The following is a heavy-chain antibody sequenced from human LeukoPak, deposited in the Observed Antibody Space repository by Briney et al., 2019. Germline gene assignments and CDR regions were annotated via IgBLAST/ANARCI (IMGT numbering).Heavy chain of an antibody. Sequence: GGSLRLSCGASGFTFGPYWMSWVRQAPGKGLEWVSSISVGGGDTFTADSVKGRFTITRENSKNTLYLQMMGLRVEDTAIYYCAKLNLGEMAYFDSWGQGILVTVSS. V-gene: IGHV3-23*01. J-gene: IGHJ4*02. CDR1: GFTFGPYW. CDR2: ISVGGGDT. D-gene: IGHD2-21*01. CDR3: AKLNLGEMAYFDS.